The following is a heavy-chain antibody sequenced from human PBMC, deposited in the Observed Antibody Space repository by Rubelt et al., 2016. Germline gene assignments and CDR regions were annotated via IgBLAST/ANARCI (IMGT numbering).Heavy chain of an antibody. V-gene: IGHV1-2*06. D-gene: IGHD6-6*01. CDR3: ATDSSSSPNFDY. CDR2: INPNSGGT. J-gene: IGHJ4*02. CDR1: GYTFSSYG. Sequence: VKKPGASVKVFCKASGYTFSSYGISWVRQAPGQGLEWMGRINPNSGGTNSAQKFQGRVTMTRDTSISTAYMELSRLRSDDTAVYYWATDSSSSPNFDYWGQGTLVTVSS.